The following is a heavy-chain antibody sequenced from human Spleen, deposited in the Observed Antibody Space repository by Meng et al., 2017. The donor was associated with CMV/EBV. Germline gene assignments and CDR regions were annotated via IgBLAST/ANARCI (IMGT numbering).Heavy chain of an antibody. CDR1: GYTFTEHQ. V-gene: IGHV1-2*02. CDR3: ARLGGAREFYDNSGYHDL. Sequence: ASVKVSCKASGYTFTEHQIHWVRQAPGHGLEWMGWINPKIGFTNYAPKFQGRVTMTGDTSTNTVYMDLSRLRSDDTTIYYCARLGGAREFYDNSGYHDLWGQGTLVTVSS. J-gene: IGHJ5*02. D-gene: IGHD3-22*01. CDR2: INPKIGFT.